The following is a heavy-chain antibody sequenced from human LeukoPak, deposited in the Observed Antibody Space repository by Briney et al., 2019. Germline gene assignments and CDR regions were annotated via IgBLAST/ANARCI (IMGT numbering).Heavy chain of an antibody. CDR3: ARGIESYGDYGY. D-gene: IGHD4-17*01. CDR2: MYNSGST. V-gene: IGHV4-59*01. CDR1: GGSLSGSY. Sequence: LETLSLTCTVSGGSLSGSYWSWMRQPPGKGLEWIAYMYNSGSTNYNPSLKSRVTISIDTSKNQLSLKLSSLTSADAAIYYCARGIESYGDYGYWGQGKLVTVSS. J-gene: IGHJ4*02.